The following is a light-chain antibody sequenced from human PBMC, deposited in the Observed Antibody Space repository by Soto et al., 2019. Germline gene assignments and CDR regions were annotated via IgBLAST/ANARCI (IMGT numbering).Light chain of an antibody. CDR1: QSVSSNY. Sequence: EIVLTQSPGTLALSPVERATLAFVASQSVSSNYFAWYQQKPGQAPRLLIYGASSRATGIPDRFSGSGSGTDFTLTISRLEPEDFAVYYCQQYGSSPQAFGGPTTVDIK. V-gene: IGKV3-20*01. CDR2: GAS. J-gene: IGKJ4*01. CDR3: QQYGSSPQA.